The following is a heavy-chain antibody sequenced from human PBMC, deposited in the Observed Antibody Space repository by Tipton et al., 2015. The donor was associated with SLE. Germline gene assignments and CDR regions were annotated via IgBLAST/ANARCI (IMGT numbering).Heavy chain of an antibody. CDR2: IYPADSDI. D-gene: IGHD6-13*01. Sequence: VQLVQSGAEVKKPGESLRISCKGSGYTFTTFWIGWVRQMPGKGLEWMAIIYPADSDIRYSPSFQGQVTVSADKSITTAYLQWNSLKASDTAMYYCAKTLGSWPHHPFDSWGQGTLVTVSS. V-gene: IGHV5-51*03. J-gene: IGHJ4*02. CDR1: GYTFTTFW. CDR3: AKTLGSWPHHPFDS.